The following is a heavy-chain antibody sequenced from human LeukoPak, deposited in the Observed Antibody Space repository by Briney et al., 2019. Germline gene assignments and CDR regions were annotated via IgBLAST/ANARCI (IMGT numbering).Heavy chain of an antibody. V-gene: IGHV3-48*01. Sequence: GGSLRLSCAASGFTFSSYSMNWVRQAPGKGLEWVSYISSNSSTIYYADSVKGRFTISRDNSKNTLYLQMNSLRAEDTAVYYCARAPRGYYSYYYYGMDVWGQGTTVTVSS. CDR1: GFTFSSYS. J-gene: IGHJ6*02. D-gene: IGHD3-22*01. CDR2: ISSNSSTI. CDR3: ARAPRGYYSYYYYGMDV.